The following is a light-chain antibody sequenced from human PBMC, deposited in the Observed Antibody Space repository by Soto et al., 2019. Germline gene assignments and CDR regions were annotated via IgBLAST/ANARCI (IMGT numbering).Light chain of an antibody. J-gene: IGKJ4*01. V-gene: IGKV3-11*01. Sequence: EIVLTQSPGTLSLSPGERATLSCRASQSVGSFLAWYQQKPGQAPRLLIYDASNRAPGIPARFSGSGSGTDFTLTISSLEPEYFAVYYCQQRSSWLTFGGGTKVEI. CDR3: QQRSSWLT. CDR2: DAS. CDR1: QSVGSF.